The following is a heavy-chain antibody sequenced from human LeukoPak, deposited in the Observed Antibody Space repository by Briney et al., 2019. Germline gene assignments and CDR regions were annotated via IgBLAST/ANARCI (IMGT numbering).Heavy chain of an antibody. D-gene: IGHD3-22*01. V-gene: IGHV1-2*06. J-gene: IGHJ4*02. CDR1: GYTITGYY. CDR3: ARDRGDDTVPYFDY. CDR2: INPKSGDT. Sequence: EASVKVSCKASGYTITGYYMHWVRQAPGQGLEWMGRINPKSGDTNSAQKFQGRITMTRDTSISTAYMELSRLRSDDTAVYFCARDRGDDTVPYFDYWGQGTLVTVSS.